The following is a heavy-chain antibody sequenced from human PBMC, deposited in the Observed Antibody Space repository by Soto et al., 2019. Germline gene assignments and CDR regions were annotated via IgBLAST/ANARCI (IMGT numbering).Heavy chain of an antibody. J-gene: IGHJ6*02. V-gene: IGHV3-30*03. Sequence: PGGSLRLSCAASGFTFSSYGMHWVRQVPGKGLEWVAVIYSDGRDKYYADSVKGRFTISRDNSKNTLYLQMNSLRVEDTAVYYCAMFCYFASSAYPTCPYGLDVWGLGTTVTVSS. D-gene: IGHD3-22*01. CDR1: GFTFSSYG. CDR3: AMFCYFASSAYPTCPYGLDV. CDR2: IYSDGRDK.